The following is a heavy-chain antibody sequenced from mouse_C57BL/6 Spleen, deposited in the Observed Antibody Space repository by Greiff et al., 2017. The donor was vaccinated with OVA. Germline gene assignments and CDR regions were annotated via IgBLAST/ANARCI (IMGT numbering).Heavy chain of an antibody. V-gene: IGHV3-6*01. CDR3: AGDYDGFAY. CDR1: GYSITSGYY. CDR2: ISYDGSN. D-gene: IGHD2-12*01. J-gene: IGHJ3*01. Sequence: VQLQQSGPGLVKPSPSLSLTCSVTGYSITSGYYWNWIRQFPGNKLEWMGYISYDGSNNYNPSLKNRISITRDTSKNQYFLKLNSVTTEDTATYYCAGDYDGFAYWGQGTLVTVSA.